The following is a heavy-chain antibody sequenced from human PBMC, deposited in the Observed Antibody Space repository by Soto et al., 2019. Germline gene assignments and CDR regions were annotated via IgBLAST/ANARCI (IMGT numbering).Heavy chain of an antibody. CDR3: APRILRSTLK. CDR1: GFTFSSYA. CDR2: ISGSGGST. Sequence: GGSLRLSCAASGFTFSSYAMSWVRQAPGKGLEWVSAISGSGGSTYYADSVKGRFTISRDNSKNTLYLQMNSLRAEDTAVYYYAPRILRSTLKWGQGTLVTVSS. D-gene: IGHD2-8*01. J-gene: IGHJ4*02. V-gene: IGHV3-23*01.